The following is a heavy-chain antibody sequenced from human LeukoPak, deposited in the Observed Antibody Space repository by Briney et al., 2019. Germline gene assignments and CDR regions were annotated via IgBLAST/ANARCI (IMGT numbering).Heavy chain of an antibody. CDR1: AESFSDYY. Sequence: PSETLSLTCAVYAESFSDYYWSWIRQPPGKGLEWIGEINHSGSTNYNPSLKTRVTISIDTSNNQFSLKLSSVTAADTAVYYCARRAGAYSHPYDYWGQGTLVTVSS. J-gene: IGHJ4*02. CDR3: ARRAGAYSHPYDY. D-gene: IGHD4/OR15-4a*01. V-gene: IGHV4-34*01. CDR2: INHSGST.